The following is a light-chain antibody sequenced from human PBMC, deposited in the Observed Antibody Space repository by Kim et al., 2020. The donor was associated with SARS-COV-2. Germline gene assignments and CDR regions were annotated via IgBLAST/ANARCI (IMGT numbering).Light chain of an antibody. CDR2: GAS. CDR1: QSVSRTS. CDR3: QQYGSSPQT. Sequence: LPEEKATPSCPASQSVSRTSLAWYQQRPCQAPRILSYGASNWATGIPDRFSGSGSGTDFTLTISRVEPEDFAVYYCQQYGSSPQTFGQGTKVDIK. J-gene: IGKJ1*01. V-gene: IGKV3-20*01.